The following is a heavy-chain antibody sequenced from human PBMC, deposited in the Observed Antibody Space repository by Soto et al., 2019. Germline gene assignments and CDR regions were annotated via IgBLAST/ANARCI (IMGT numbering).Heavy chain of an antibody. CDR3: AKDLLQWLGGSGPFDY. J-gene: IGHJ4*02. CDR1: GFSFSSYA. V-gene: IGHV3-23*01. CDR2: ISPTGGST. Sequence: EVQLLESGGGLVHPGGSLRLSCATSGFSFSSYAMTWLRQAPGKGLEWVSTISPTGGSTYYADSVTGRFPISRDDSKNTLYLHMNRLIAEDTATYYCAKDLLQWLGGSGPFDYWGQGTLVTVSS. D-gene: IGHD6-19*01.